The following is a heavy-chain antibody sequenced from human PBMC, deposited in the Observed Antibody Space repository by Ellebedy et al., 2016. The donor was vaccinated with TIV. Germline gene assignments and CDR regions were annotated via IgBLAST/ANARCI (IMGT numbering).Heavy chain of an antibody. CDR2: ISGSGGST. Sequence: PGGSLRLSCAASGFTFYSYGMTWVRQAPGKGLEWVSAISGSGGSTYYADSVKGRFTISRDNSKNTVYLQMNSLRADDTAVYYCATRAVAGSRHFDYWGQGTLVTVSS. D-gene: IGHD6-19*01. J-gene: IGHJ4*02. V-gene: IGHV3-23*01. CDR1: GFTFYSYG. CDR3: ATRAVAGSRHFDY.